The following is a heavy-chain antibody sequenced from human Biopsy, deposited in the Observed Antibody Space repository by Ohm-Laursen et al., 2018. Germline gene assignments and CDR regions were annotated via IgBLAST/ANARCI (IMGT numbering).Heavy chain of an antibody. D-gene: IGHD1-1*01. CDR1: GYTLNELS. CDR3: AADINVWNVNY. CDR2: FAPENGKT. J-gene: IGHJ4*02. Sequence: ASVKVSCKVSGYTLNELSMHWVRQVPGQGLEWMGGFAPENGKTVYAQNFQVRVSLTEDTSTDTAYMELRSLRSEDTAVYYCAADINVWNVNYWGQGTQVTVSS. V-gene: IGHV1-24*01.